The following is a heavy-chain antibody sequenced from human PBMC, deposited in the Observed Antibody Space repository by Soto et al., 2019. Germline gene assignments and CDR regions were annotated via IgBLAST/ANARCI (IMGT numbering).Heavy chain of an antibody. D-gene: IGHD6-19*01. Sequence: PSETLSLTCAVYGGSFSGSSWSWIRQPPGKGLEWIGEINHSGSTNYNPSLKSRVTISVDTSKNQFSLKLSSVTAADTAVYYCERSIAVSNYYYYGMDVWGQGTTVTVSS. CDR2: INHSGST. CDR3: ERSIAVSNYYYYGMDV. J-gene: IGHJ6*02. V-gene: IGHV4-34*01. CDR1: GGSFSGSS.